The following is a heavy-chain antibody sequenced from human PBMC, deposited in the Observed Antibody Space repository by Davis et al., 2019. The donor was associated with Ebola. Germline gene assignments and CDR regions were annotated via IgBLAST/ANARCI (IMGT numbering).Heavy chain of an antibody. CDR3: AKTRSYDAFDI. V-gene: IGHV3-23*01. Sequence: GESLKISCAASGFNFINYVMSWVRQAPGKGLEWVSAISGSGGSTYYADSVKGRFTISRDNSKNTLYLQMNSLRAEDTAVYYCAKTRSYDAFDIWGQGTMVTVSS. CDR2: ISGSGGST. CDR1: GFNFINYV. D-gene: IGHD1-26*01. J-gene: IGHJ3*02.